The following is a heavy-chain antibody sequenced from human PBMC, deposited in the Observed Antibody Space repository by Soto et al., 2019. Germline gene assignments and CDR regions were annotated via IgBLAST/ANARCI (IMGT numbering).Heavy chain of an antibody. D-gene: IGHD2-21*02. J-gene: IGHJ4*02. CDR1: GFTFTSYA. Sequence: PGGSLRLSCAASGFTFTSYAMTWVRQAPGKGLEWVSTISGSGANTYYADSVKGRFTISRDNSKNTLYLQMNSLRAEDTVVYYCAKASSPGCGGDCRFDYWGQGTLVTVSS. CDR2: ISGSGANT. CDR3: AKASSPGCGGDCRFDY. V-gene: IGHV3-23*01.